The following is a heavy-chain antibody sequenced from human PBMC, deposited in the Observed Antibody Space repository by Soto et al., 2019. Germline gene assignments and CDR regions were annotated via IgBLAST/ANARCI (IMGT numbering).Heavy chain of an antibody. CDR2: IIPIFGTA. Sequence: SVKVSCKASGYTFTSYDISWVRQAPGQGLEWMGGIIPIFGTANYAQKFQGRVTITADESTSTAYMELSSLRSEDTAVYYCARYCSSTSCYSNYYYYGMDVWGQGTTVTVSS. J-gene: IGHJ6*02. CDR3: ARYCSSTSCYSNYYYYGMDV. V-gene: IGHV1-69*13. CDR1: GYTFTSYD. D-gene: IGHD2-2*02.